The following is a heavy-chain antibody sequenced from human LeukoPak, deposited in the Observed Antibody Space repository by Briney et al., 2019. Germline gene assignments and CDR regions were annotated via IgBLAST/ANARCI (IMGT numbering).Heavy chain of an antibody. D-gene: IGHD6-13*01. Sequence: GGSLRLSCAASGFTFGSYGMHWVRQAPGKGLEWVAVISYDGSNKYYADSVRGRFTISRDNSKNTLYLQMNSLGAEDTAVYYCAKDDSSWSLYYYYGMDVWGQGTTVTVSS. CDR2: ISYDGSNK. J-gene: IGHJ6*02. CDR3: AKDDSSWSLYYYYGMDV. CDR1: GFTFGSYG. V-gene: IGHV3-30*18.